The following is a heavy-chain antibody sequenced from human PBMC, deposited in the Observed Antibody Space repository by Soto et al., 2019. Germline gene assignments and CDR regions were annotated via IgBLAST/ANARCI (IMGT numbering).Heavy chain of an antibody. CDR1: GGTFSSYA. J-gene: IGHJ4*02. CDR3: ARGWNYYDSSGYRQYFDC. D-gene: IGHD3-22*01. V-gene: IGHV1-69*13. CDR2: IIPIFGTA. Sequence: SVKVSCKASGGTFSSYAISWVRQAPGQGLEWMGGIIPIFGTANYAQKFQGRVTITADESTSTAYMELSSLRSEDTAVYYCARGWNYYDSSGYRQYFDCWGQGTLVTVSS.